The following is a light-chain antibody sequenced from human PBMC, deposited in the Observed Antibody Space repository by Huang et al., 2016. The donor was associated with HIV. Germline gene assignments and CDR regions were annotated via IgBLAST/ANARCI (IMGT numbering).Light chain of an antibody. J-gene: IGKJ5*01. CDR2: DAS. CDR3: QQYDRLPGT. Sequence: DIQMTQSPSSLSASVGDRVTITCQASQDISNYLNWYQQKPGKPPSLLIYDASKLETGVPARCSGSVSGTDFTFTISSLQPDDFATYYCQQYDRLPGTFGQGTRLDIK. CDR1: QDISNY. V-gene: IGKV1-33*01.